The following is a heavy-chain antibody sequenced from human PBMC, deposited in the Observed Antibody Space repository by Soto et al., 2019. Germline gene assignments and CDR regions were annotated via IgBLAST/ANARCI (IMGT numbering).Heavy chain of an antibody. Sequence: GGSLRLSCAASGFTFSSYSMNWVRQAPGKGLEWVSSISSSSSYIYYADSVKGRFTISRDNAKNSLYLQMNSLRAEDTAVYYCAREAGLMVYAQEFFDYWGQGTLVTVSS. D-gene: IGHD2-8*01. CDR1: GFTFSSYS. V-gene: IGHV3-21*01. J-gene: IGHJ4*02. CDR3: AREAGLMVYAQEFFDY. CDR2: ISSSSSYI.